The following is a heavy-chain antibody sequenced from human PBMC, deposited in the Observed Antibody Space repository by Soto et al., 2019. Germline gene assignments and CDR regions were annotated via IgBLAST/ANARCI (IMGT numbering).Heavy chain of an antibody. CDR2: ISANSGNT. D-gene: IGHD6-6*01. CDR3: ARDTSLAAPDAFDI. V-gene: IGHV1-18*04. CDR1: GCTFTSHY. Sequence: ASVKVSCKASGCTFTSHYIHWVRQAPGQGLEWMGGISANSGNTSYAQKLQGRVTMTTDTSTSTAYMELRSLRSDDTAVYYCARDTSLAAPDAFDIWGQGTMVTVSS. J-gene: IGHJ3*02.